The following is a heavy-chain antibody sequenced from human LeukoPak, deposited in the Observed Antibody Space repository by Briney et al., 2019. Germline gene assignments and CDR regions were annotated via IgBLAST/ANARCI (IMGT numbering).Heavy chain of an antibody. J-gene: IGHJ6*02. D-gene: IGHD2-15*01. V-gene: IGHV1-18*01. CDR3: ARASRFCSGGSCSTIYGMDV. Sequence: ASVKVSCKASGYTFTSYGISWVRQAPGQGLEWMGWISAYNGNTNYAQKLQARVTMTTDTSTSTAYMELRSLRSDDTAVYYCARASRFCSGGSCSTIYGMDVWGQGTTVTVSS. CDR1: GYTFTSYG. CDR2: ISAYNGNT.